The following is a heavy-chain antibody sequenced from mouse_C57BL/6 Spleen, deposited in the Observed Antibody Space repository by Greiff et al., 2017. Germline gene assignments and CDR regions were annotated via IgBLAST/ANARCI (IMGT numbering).Heavy chain of an antibody. Sequence: VQLQQPGAELVRPGSSVKLSCKASGYTFTSYWMHWVKQRPIQGLEWIGNIDPSDSETHYNQKFKDKATLTVDKSSSTAYMHLSGLTSEDSAVYYCARWGYDSNPHWYFDVWGTGTTVTVSS. D-gene: IGHD2-5*01. CDR3: ARWGYDSNPHWYFDV. J-gene: IGHJ1*03. V-gene: IGHV1-52*01. CDR2: IDPSDSET. CDR1: GYTFTSYW.